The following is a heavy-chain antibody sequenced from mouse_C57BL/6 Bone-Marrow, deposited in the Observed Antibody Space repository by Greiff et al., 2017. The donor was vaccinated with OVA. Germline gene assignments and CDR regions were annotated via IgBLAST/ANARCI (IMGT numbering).Heavy chain of an antibody. V-gene: IGHV5-17*01. CDR1: GFTFSDYG. Sequence: EVKLLASGGGLVKPGGSLKLSCAASGFTFSDYGMHWVRQAPEKGLAWVAYISSGSSIFYYADTVKGRSTISRGNAKNTLFLLMASLRSEDAAMYYCARIKNDGWYFDVWGTGTTVTGSS. CDR3: ARIKNDGWYFDV. D-gene: IGHD2-3*01. J-gene: IGHJ1*03. CDR2: ISSGSSIF.